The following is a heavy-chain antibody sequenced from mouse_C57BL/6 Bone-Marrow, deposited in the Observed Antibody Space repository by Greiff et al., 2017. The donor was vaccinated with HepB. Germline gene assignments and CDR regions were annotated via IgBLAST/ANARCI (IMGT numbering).Heavy chain of an antibody. CDR2: ISSGGDYI. CDR3: TRESYYYGSSDFDV. J-gene: IGHJ1*03. D-gene: IGHD1-1*01. CDR1: GFTFSSYA. V-gene: IGHV5-9-1*02. Sequence: EVMLVESGEGLVKPGGSLKLSCAASGFTFSSYAMSWVRQTPEKRLEWVAYISSGGDYIYYADTVKGRFTISRDNARNTLYLQMSSLKSEDTAMYYCTRESYYYGSSDFDVWGTGTTVTVSS.